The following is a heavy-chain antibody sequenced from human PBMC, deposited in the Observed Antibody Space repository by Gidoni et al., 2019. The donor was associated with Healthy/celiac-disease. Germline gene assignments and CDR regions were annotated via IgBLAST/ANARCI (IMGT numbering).Heavy chain of an antibody. CDR2: MDPNSGNT. J-gene: IGHJ6*02. D-gene: IGHD5-12*01. V-gene: IGHV1-8*01. Sequence: QVQLVQSGAEVKKPGASVKVSCKASGYTFTSYDINWVRQATGQGLEWMGWMDPNSGNTGYAQKFQGRVTMTRNTSISTAYMELSSLRSEDTAVYYCARGPLVATNYYYYGMDVWGQGTTVTVSS. CDR3: ARGPLVATNYYYYGMDV. CDR1: GYTFTSYD.